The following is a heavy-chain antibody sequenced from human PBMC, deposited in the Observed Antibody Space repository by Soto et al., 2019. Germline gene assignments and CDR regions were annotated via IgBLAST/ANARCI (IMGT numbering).Heavy chain of an antibody. J-gene: IGHJ4*02. D-gene: IGHD1-20*01. Sequence: ASVKVSCKVSGYTLTELSMHWVRQAPGKGLEWMGGFDPEDGETIYAQKFQGRVTMTEDTSTDTAYMELSSLRSEDTAVYYCARVPKYNWDKPHRLGIDYWGQGTPVTVSS. CDR1: GYTLTELS. CDR3: ARVPKYNWDKPHRLGIDY. CDR2: FDPEDGET. V-gene: IGHV1-24*01.